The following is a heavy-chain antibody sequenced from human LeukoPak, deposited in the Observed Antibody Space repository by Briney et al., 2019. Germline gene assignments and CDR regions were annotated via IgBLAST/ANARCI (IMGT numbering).Heavy chain of an antibody. D-gene: IGHD3-22*01. CDR1: GYTFTSYG. J-gene: IGHJ3*02. CDR2: ISAYNGNT. Sequence: AASVKVSCKASGYTFTSYGISWVRQAPGQGLEWMGWISAYNGNTNYAQKLQGRVTMTTDTSTSTAYMELRSLRSDDTAVYYCARERDYYDSSGRGDGAFDIWGQGTMVTVS. V-gene: IGHV1-18*01. CDR3: ARERDYYDSSGRGDGAFDI.